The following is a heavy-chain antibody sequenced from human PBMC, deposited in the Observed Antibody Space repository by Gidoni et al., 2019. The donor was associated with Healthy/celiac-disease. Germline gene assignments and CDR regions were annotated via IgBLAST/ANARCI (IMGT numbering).Heavy chain of an antibody. CDR3: AKDRRYDFWSGYYTYYYGMDV. J-gene: IGHJ6*02. CDR2: ISYDGSNK. CDR1: GFTFSSYG. Sequence: QVQLVESGGGVVQPGRSLSLPCAASGFTFSSYGMHWVRQAPGKGLEWVAVISYDGSNKYYADSVKGRFTISRDNSKNTLYLQMNSLRAEGTAVYYCAKDRRYDFWSGYYTYYYGMDVWGQGTTVTVSS. V-gene: IGHV3-30*18. D-gene: IGHD3-3*01.